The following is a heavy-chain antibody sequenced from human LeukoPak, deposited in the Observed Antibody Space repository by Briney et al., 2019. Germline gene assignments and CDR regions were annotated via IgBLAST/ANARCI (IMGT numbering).Heavy chain of an antibody. J-gene: IGHJ5*02. D-gene: IGHD1-26*01. CDR1: GGSFSGYY. Sequence: SETLSLTCAVYGGSFSGYYWSWIRQPPGKGLEWIGEINHSGSTNYNPSLKSRVTISVDTSKNQFSLKLSSVTAADTAVYYCASKGNSGSYYIRSNWFDPWGQGTLVTVSS. CDR2: INHSGST. CDR3: ASKGNSGSYYIRSNWFDP. V-gene: IGHV4-34*01.